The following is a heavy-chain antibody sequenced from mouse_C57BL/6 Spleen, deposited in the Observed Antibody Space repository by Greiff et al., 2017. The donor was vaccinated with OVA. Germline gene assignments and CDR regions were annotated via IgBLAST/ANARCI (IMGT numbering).Heavy chain of an antibody. D-gene: IGHD1-1*01. CDR1: GYSFTGYF. CDR2: INPYNGDT. V-gene: IGHV1-20*01. Sequence: EVQLVESGPELVKPGDSVKISCKASGYSFTGYFMNWVMQSHGKSLEWIGRINPYNGDTFYNQKFKGKATLTVDKSSSTAHMELRSLTSEDSAVYYCAREGGFITTVVAPFDYWGQGTTLTVSS. CDR3: AREGGFITTVVAPFDY. J-gene: IGHJ2*01.